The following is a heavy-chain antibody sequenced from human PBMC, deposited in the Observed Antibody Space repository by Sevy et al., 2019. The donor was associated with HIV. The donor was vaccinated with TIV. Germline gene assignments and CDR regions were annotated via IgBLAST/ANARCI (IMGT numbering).Heavy chain of an antibody. J-gene: IGHJ4*02. Sequence: SETLSLTCTVSGGSISSGGYYWSWIRQHPGKGLEWIGYIYYSGRTYYNPSLKSRVTITVDTSKNQFSLKLSSVTAADTAVYYCARESAHNFADYWGQGTLVTVSS. CDR3: ARESAHNFADY. CDR1: GGSISSGGYY. V-gene: IGHV4-31*03. D-gene: IGHD3-9*01. CDR2: IYYSGRT.